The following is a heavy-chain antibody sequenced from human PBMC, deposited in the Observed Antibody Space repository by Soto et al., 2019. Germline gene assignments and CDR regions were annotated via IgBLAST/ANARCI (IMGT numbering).Heavy chain of an antibody. V-gene: IGHV4-39*07. D-gene: IGHD3-9*01. J-gene: IGHJ4*01. Sequence: SETLSLTCTVSGGSISSTSYYWGWIRQPPGKGLEWIGTIYYSGSTNYNPSLKSRVTISVDRSKNQFSLKLTSVTAADTAVYFCARGDILTGYSYFDYWGQGTLVTVSS. CDR2: IYYSGST. CDR3: ARGDILTGYSYFDY. CDR1: GGSISSTSYY.